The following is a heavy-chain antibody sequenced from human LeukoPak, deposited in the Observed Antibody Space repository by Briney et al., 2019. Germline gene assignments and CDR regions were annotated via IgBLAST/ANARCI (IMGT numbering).Heavy chain of an antibody. D-gene: IGHD3-10*01. Sequence: GGSLRLSCAASGFTFSSYAMSWVRQAPGKGLEWASAISGSGGSTYYADSVKGRFTISRDNSKNTLYLQMNSLRAEDTAVYYCAKAIGPYGSGSYYSDYWGQGTLVTVSS. CDR1: GFTFSSYA. CDR3: AKAIGPYGSGSYYSDY. CDR2: ISGSGGST. J-gene: IGHJ4*02. V-gene: IGHV3-23*01.